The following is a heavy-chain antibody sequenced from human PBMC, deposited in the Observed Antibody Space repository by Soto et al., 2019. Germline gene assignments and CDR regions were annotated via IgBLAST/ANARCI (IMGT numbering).Heavy chain of an antibody. J-gene: IGHJ5*02. CDR3: NVVSTCSNWFAP. CDR2: IYHSGST. Sequence: SETLSLTCAVSGGSIRSSNWWSGVRQPPGKGLEWIGEIYHSGSTNYNPSLKSRVTISVDKSKNQFSLKLSSVTAADTAVYYCNVVSTCSNWFAPWGQGTLVTVSS. CDR1: GGSIRSSNW. V-gene: IGHV4-4*02. D-gene: IGHD2-2*01.